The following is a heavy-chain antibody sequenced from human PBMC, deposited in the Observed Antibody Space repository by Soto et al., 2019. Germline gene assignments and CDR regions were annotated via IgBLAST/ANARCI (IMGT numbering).Heavy chain of an antibody. J-gene: IGHJ4*01. CDR2: ISAYNGNT. CDR1: GYTFTSYG. CDR3: ARDFAASSGYYHGSPNY. D-gene: IGHD3-22*01. V-gene: IGHV1-18*01. Sequence: QVQLVQSGAEVKKPGASVKVSCKASGYTFTSYGISWVRQAPGQGLEWMGWISAYNGNTNYAQKLQGRVTMTTDTPSSTAYRELGSLRSDDTAVYYCARDFAASSGYYHGSPNYWGHGTLVTVST.